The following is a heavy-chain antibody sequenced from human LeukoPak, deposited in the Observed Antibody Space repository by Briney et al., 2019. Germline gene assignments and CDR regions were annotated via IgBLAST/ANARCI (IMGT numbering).Heavy chain of an antibody. CDR2: IWFDGSYN. V-gene: IGHV3-33*01. D-gene: IGHD2-15*01. CDR3: ARTTAATHGVFDY. J-gene: IGHJ4*02. Sequence: GDSLRLSCAKSGITFSHYGMLWFRQAPGKRLEWLGLIWFDGSYNYYVDSVKGRFTISRDNYKNTVYLQMNSLRAEDTALYYCARTTAATHGVFDYWGQGTLVTVSS. CDR1: GITFSHYG.